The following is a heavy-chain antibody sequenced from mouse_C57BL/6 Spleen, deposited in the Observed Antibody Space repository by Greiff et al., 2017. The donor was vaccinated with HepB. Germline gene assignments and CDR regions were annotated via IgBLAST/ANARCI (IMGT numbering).Heavy chain of an antibody. J-gene: IGHJ3*01. CDR2: IDPENGDT. V-gene: IGHV14-4*01. CDR3: SSLAWFAY. CDR1: GFNIKDDY. Sequence: VQLKQSGAELVRPGASVKLSCTASGFNIKDDYMHWVKQRPEQGLEWIGWIDPENGDTEYASKFQGKATITADTSSNTAYLQLSSLTSEDTAVYYGSSLAWFAYGGQGTLVTVSA.